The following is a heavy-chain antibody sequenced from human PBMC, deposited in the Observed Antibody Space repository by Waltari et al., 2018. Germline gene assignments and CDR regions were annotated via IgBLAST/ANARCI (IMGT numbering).Heavy chain of an antibody. V-gene: IGHV3-53*01. D-gene: IGHD4-17*01. Sequence: EVQLVESGGGLIQPGGSLRLSCAASGFTVSSHYMRWVRQAPGKGLEWVSVIYSGGSTYYADSVKGRFTISRDNSKNTLYLQMNSLRAEDTAVYYCARDRYGDYGLDYWGQGTLVTVSS. CDR1: GFTVSSHY. CDR3: ARDRYGDYGLDY. CDR2: IYSGGST. J-gene: IGHJ4*02.